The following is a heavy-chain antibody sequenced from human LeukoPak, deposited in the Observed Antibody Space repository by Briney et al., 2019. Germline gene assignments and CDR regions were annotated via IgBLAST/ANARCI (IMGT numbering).Heavy chain of an antibody. D-gene: IGHD6-19*01. J-gene: IGHJ6*02. CDR3: ARGRVSSGWSRIFYYYGMDV. Sequence: SETLSLTCTVSGGSISSYYWSWIRQPPGKGLEWIGYIYYSGSTNYNPSLKSRVTISVDTSKNQFSLKLSSVTAADTAVYYCARGRVSSGWSRIFYYYGMDVWGQGTTVTVSS. V-gene: IGHV4-59*12. CDR1: GGSISSYY. CDR2: IYYSGST.